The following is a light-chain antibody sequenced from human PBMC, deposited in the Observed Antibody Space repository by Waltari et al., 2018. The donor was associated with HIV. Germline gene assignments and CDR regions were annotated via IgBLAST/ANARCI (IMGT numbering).Light chain of an antibody. J-gene: IGLJ2*01. V-gene: IGLV2-14*03. Sequence: QSALTQPASVSGSPGQSTTISCTGTSSDVGGYNYVPWYQQHPGKAPKLMIYDVSNRPSGVSNRFSGSKSGNTASLTISGLQAEDEADYYCATWDDSLDGPLFGGGTKLTVL. CDR2: DVS. CDR1: SSDVGGYNY. CDR3: ATWDDSLDGPL.